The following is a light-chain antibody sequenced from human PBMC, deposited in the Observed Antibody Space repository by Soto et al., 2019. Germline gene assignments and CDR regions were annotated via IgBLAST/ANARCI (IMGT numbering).Light chain of an antibody. CDR3: SSYTTSNTRQIV. Sequence: VLTKPASLSGVPRHAITISHKGTNRYVGGYNYVSWYQHHPGKAPKLMIYDVSNRPSGVSNRFSGSKSGNTASLTISGLQPEDEADYYCSSYTTSNTRQIVFGTGTKVTVL. V-gene: IGLV2-14*03. CDR1: NRYVGGYNY. CDR2: DVS. J-gene: IGLJ1*01.